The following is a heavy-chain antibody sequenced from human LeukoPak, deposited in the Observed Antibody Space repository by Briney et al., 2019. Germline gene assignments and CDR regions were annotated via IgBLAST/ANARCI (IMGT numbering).Heavy chain of an antibody. CDR2: IYYSGST. CDR1: GGSISSSSYY. CDR3: ARLSRNIAARPDAIDY. Sequence: SETLSLTCTVSGGSISSSSYYWGWIRQPPGKGLEWIGSIYYSGSTYYNPSLKSRVTISVDTSKNQFSLKLSSVTAADTAVYYCARLSRNIAARPDAIDYWGQGTLVTVSS. D-gene: IGHD6-6*01. J-gene: IGHJ4*02. V-gene: IGHV4-39*07.